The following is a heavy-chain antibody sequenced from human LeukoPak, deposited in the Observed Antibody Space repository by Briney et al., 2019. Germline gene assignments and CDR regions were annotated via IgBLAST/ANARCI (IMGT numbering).Heavy chain of an antibody. J-gene: IGHJ3*02. D-gene: IGHD4-11*01. CDR2: IYTSGST. CDR3: ASRDFSSRLLHDAFDI. Sequence: SETLSLTCTVSGGSISSYYWSWIRQPAGKGLEWIGRIYTSGSTNYNPSLKSRLTMSVDTSKNQFSLKLSSVTAADTAVYYCASRDFSSRLLHDAFDIWGQGTMVTVSS. CDR1: GGSISSYY. V-gene: IGHV4-4*07.